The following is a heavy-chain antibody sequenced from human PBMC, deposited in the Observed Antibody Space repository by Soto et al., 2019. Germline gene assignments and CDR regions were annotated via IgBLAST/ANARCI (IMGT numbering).Heavy chain of an antibody. V-gene: IGHV4-61*08. CDR3: AIHNYGSGYTYYYY. Sequence: SETLSLTCTVSGGSISSGDYYWSWIRQPPGKGLEWIGYIYYSGSTNYNPSLKSRVTISVDTSKNQFSLKLNPMTAADTAVYYFAIHNYGSGYTYYYYWGKGHMIALSS. CDR1: GGSISSGDYY. J-gene: IGHJ4*02. CDR2: IYYSGST. D-gene: IGHD6-13*01.